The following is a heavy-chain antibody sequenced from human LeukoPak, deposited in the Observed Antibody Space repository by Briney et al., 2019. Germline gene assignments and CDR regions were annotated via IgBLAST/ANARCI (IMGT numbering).Heavy chain of an antibody. CDR3: ASRPISVDIFDY. J-gene: IGHJ4*02. Sequence: SETLSLTCTVSGGSISSGSYSWSWIRQPAGKGLEWIGRFYTSGSTNYNPSLKSRVTISVDTSKNQFSLKLSSVTAADTAVYYCASRPISVDIFDYWGQGTLVTVSS. D-gene: IGHD6-19*01. CDR2: FYTSGST. CDR1: GGSISSGSYS. V-gene: IGHV4-61*02.